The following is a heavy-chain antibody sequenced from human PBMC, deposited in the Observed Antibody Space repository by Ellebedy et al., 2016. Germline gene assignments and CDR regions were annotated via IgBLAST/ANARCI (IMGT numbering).Heavy chain of an antibody. CDR2: IYPGGSDI. J-gene: IGHJ2*01. CDR3: ACARVTTTGTDWYFDL. Sequence: GGSLRLSXKGSGYSFTNYWIGWVRQMPGKGLEWMGFIYPGGSDITYRPSFQGQVTISADKSINTAYLHWSSLKASDTAIYYCACARVTTTGTDWYFDLWGRGTLVTVSS. CDR1: GYSFTNYW. D-gene: IGHD1-1*01. V-gene: IGHV5-51*01.